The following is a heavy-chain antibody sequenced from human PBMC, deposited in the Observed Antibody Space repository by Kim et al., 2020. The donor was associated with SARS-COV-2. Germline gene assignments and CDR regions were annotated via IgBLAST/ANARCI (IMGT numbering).Heavy chain of an antibody. J-gene: IGHJ4*02. V-gene: IGHV1-3*01. Sequence: NTKVSPQFQGRGTFTRDTSANTASMELSSLGSEDTAVYYCARDLFHTGFDYWGQGTLVAVSS. CDR3: ARDLFHTGFDY. D-gene: IGHD2-8*02. CDR2: NT.